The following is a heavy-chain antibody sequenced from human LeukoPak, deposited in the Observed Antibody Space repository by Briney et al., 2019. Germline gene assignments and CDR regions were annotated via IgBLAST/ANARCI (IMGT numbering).Heavy chain of an antibody. Sequence: ASVKVSCTASGYTFTGYYMHWVRQAPGQGLEWMGWINPNSGGTNYAQKFQGRVTMTRDTSISTAYMELSGLRSDDTAVYYCARVEWLRLEYYFDYWGQGTLVTVSS. D-gene: IGHD5-12*01. CDR1: GYTFTGYY. J-gene: IGHJ4*02. CDR2: INPNSGGT. V-gene: IGHV1-2*02. CDR3: ARVEWLRLEYYFDY.